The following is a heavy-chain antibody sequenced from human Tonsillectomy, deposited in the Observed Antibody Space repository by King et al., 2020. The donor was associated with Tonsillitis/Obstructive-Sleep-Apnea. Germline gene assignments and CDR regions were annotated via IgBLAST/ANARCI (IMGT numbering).Heavy chain of an antibody. CDR3: ASHPPEYSSSSGDY. J-gene: IGHJ4*02. D-gene: IGHD6-6*01. V-gene: IGHV4-34*01. CDR2: INHSGST. CDR1: GGSFSGYY. Sequence: VQLQQWGAGLLKPSETLSLTCAVYGGSFSGYYWSWIRQPPGKGLEWIGEINHSGSTNYNPSLKSRVTISVDTSKNQFSLKLSSVTAADTAVYYCASHPPEYSSSSGDYWGQGTLVTVSS.